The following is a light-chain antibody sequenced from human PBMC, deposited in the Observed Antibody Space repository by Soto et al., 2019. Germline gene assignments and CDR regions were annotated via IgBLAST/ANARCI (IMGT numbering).Light chain of an antibody. V-gene: IGKV1-27*01. CDR3: QKYDSAPFT. CDR1: QGISNY. Sequence: DIQMTQSPSSLSASVGDRVTITCRASQGISNYLAWYEQKPVKVPELLIYAASTWQPGVPARFSGSGSGTDVTLTLSSLQPEDVATYYCQKYDSAPFTFGPGTKVDL. J-gene: IGKJ3*01. CDR2: AAS.